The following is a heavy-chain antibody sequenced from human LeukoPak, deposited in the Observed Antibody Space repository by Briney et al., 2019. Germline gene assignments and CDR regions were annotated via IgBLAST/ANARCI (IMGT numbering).Heavy chain of an antibody. CDR1: GFTFSSYG. Sequence: GRPLRLSCAASGFTFSSYGMHWVRQAPGKGLEWVAVISYDGSNKYYADSVKGRFTISRDNSKNTLYLQMNSLRAEDTAVYYCAKPTRSSRNMDPFFDYWGQGTLVTVSS. V-gene: IGHV3-30*18. CDR3: AKPTRSSRNMDPFFDY. J-gene: IGHJ4*02. D-gene: IGHD2-2*01. CDR2: ISYDGSNK.